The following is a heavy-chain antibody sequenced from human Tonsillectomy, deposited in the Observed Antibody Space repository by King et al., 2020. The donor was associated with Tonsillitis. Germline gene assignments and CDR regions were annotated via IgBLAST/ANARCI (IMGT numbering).Heavy chain of an antibody. V-gene: IGHV3-23*04. D-gene: IGHD4-11*01. J-gene: IGHJ4*02. CDR1: GFTYSSYA. Sequence: VQLVESGGGLVQPGGSLRLSCAASGFTYSSYAMNWVRQAPGKGLEWVATISGSGGNTYYADSVKGRFTIPIEISTKTLYLQMNSLRAEDTAGYYCAKGVRYPDYTQAFDYWGQGTLVSVSS. CDR2: ISGSGGNT. CDR3: AKGVRYPDYTQAFDY.